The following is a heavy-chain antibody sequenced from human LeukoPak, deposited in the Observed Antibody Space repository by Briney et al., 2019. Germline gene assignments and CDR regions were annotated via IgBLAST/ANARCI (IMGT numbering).Heavy chain of an antibody. J-gene: IGHJ4*02. V-gene: IGHV3-21*01. CDR2: ISTSSLYI. CDR1: GFTFSSYS. CDR3: ARDSDWNDGLDY. D-gene: IGHD1-1*01. Sequence: GGSLRLSCAASGFTFSSYSMNWVRQAPGKGLEWVSSISTSSLYIYYADSVRGRFTISRDNAKNSLYLQMNSLRAEDTAVYYCARDSDWNDGLDYWGQGTLVTVSS.